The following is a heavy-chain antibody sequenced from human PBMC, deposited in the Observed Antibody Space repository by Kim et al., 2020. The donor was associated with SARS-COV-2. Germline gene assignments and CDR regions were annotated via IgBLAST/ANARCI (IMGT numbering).Heavy chain of an antibody. V-gene: IGHV4-30-4*01. CDR2: THYSAST. Sequence: SETLSLTCTVSGGSITSGDYYWSWIRQPPGKGLEWIGYTHYSASTYYSPSLKSRVTMSIDTSKSQFSLKLSSVTAADTAVYYCARGYCSTTSCFTWGNWFDPWGQGTLVTVSS. J-gene: IGHJ5*02. D-gene: IGHD2-2*02. CDR1: GGSITSGDYY. CDR3: ARGYCSTTSCFTWGNWFDP.